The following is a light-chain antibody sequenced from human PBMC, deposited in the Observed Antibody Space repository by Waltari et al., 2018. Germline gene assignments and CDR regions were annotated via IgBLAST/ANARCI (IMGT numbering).Light chain of an antibody. J-gene: IGLJ2*01. Sequence: WYQLHQGRTPRLIIYDVNMRPSGISDRFSGSKSGATASLTISGLQTEDEADYYCSSYTGSSTVIFGGGTRLTVL. CDR3: SSYTGSSTVI. CDR2: DVN. V-gene: IGLV2-14*03.